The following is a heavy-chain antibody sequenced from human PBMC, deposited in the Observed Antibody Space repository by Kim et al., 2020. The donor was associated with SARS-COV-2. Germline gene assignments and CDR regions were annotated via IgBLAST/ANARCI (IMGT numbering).Heavy chain of an antibody. CDR2: IIPIFGTA. CDR1: GGTFSSYA. CDR3: ARNRYYGSGSYRPSESYYFDY. Sequence: SVKVSCKASGGTFSSYAISWVRQAPGQGLEWMGGIIPIFGTANYAQKFQGRVTITADESTSTAYMELSSLRSEDTAVYYCARNRYYGSGSYRPSESYYFDYWGQGTLVTVSS. D-gene: IGHD3-10*01. V-gene: IGHV1-69*13. J-gene: IGHJ4*02.